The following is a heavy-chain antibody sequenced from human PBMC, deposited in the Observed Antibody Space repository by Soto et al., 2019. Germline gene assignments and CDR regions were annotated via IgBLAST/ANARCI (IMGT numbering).Heavy chain of an antibody. CDR1: GGSISSDSYY. CDR3: ARPWPFGVVIILNWLDP. J-gene: IGHJ5*02. CDR2: IYYTGTT. Sequence: TSETLSLTCTVSGGSISSDSYYWGWIRQPPGKGLEWLGSIYYTGTTYYNPSLKSRVTISVDTSKNHFSLKLSSVTAADTAVYYCARPWPFGVVIILNWLDPWGQGTLVTVSS. D-gene: IGHD3-3*01. V-gene: IGHV4-39*02.